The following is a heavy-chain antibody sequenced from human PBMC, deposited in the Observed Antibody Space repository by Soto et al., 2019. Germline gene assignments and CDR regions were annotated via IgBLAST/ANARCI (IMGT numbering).Heavy chain of an antibody. D-gene: IGHD3-9*01. CDR1: GGSFSGYY. CDR3: ARGFAIDWYTYYFDY. J-gene: IGHJ4*02. V-gene: IGHV4-59*08. Sequence: SETLSLTCAVYGGSFSGYYWSWIRPTPGKGLECLGYISYSGATNYNPSLKSRVTMSIDTSKNQFSLQLNSVTAADTAVYYCARGFAIDWYTYYFDYWGQGPLVTVSS. CDR2: ISYSGAT.